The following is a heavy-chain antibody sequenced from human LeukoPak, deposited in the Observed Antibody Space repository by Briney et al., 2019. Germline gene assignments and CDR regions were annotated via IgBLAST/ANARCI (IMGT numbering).Heavy chain of an antibody. CDR1: GFTVSSNF. CDR2: IYSGGST. CDR3: ARLYGTFLEWSPYFDY. J-gene: IGHJ4*02. D-gene: IGHD3-3*02. Sequence: GGSLRLSCAASGFTVSSNFMSWVRQAPGKGLEWVSVIYSGGSTCYADSVKGRFTISRHNSKNTLYLQMNSLRAEDTAVYYCARLYGTFLEWSPYFDYWGQGTLVTVSS. V-gene: IGHV3-53*04.